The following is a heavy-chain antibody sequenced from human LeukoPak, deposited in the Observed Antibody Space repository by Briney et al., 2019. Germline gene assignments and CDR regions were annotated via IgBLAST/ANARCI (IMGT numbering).Heavy chain of an antibody. CDR2: ISGRRGST. Sequence: GGSLRLSCAASGFIFSNYAMYWVRQAPGKGLEWVSAISGRRGSTYYADSVKGRFTISRDSSKNTLYLQMNSLRADDTAVYYCAKWGDYDVLTGYYVSDFWGQGTLVTVSS. J-gene: IGHJ4*02. CDR3: AKWGDYDVLTGYYVSDF. V-gene: IGHV3-23*01. CDR1: GFIFSNYA. D-gene: IGHD3-9*01.